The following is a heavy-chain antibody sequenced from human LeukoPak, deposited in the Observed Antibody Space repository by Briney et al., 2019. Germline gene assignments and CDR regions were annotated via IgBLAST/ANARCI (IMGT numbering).Heavy chain of an antibody. D-gene: IGHD3-10*01. CDR2: IKQDGSEK. CDR1: GFTFSSSW. J-gene: IGHJ4*02. Sequence: PGGSLRLSCAASGFTFSSSWMSWVGQAPGKGLEWVANIKQDGSEKYYVDSVKGRFTISRDNDKNSLYLQMNSLRAEDTAVYYCARVVPPLYYFDYWGQGTLVTVSS. V-gene: IGHV3-7*01. CDR3: ARVVPPLYYFDY.